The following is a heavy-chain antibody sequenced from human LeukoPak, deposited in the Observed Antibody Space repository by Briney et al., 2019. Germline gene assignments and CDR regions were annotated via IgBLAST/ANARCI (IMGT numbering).Heavy chain of an antibody. CDR1: GFTFSSYG. D-gene: IGHD3-22*01. CDR2: ISYDGSNK. V-gene: IGHV3-30*18. J-gene: IGHJ4*02. Sequence: GRSLRLSCAASGFTFSSYGMHWVRQAPGKGLEWVAVISYDGSNKYYADSVKGRFTISRDNSENTLYLEMDSLRAEDTAVYFCAKKGDSPIYYAIDYWGQGTLVTVSS. CDR3: AKKGDSPIYYAIDY.